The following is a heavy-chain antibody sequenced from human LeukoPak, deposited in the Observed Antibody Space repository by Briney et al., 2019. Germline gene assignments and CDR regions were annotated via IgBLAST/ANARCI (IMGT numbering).Heavy chain of an antibody. V-gene: IGHV3-53*01. Sequence: GGSLRLSCAASGFSVSNNYMSWVRQAPGKGLECVSVILSGGSTYYADSVKGRFTISTDNSKNTLYLQMNSLRAEDTAVYYCHSIYFDYWGQEPWSPSPQ. CDR3: HSIYFDY. CDR2: ILSGGST. CDR1: GFSVSNNY. J-gene: IGHJ4*01.